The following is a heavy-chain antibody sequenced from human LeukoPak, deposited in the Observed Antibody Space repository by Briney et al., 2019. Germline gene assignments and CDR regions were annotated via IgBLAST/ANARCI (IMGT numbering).Heavy chain of an antibody. CDR1: GGSISSGRYY. CDR3: ARAYDYVWGSYPLFDY. D-gene: IGHD3-16*02. Sequence: PSETLSLTCTVSGGSISSGRYYWSWIPQPAGKGLEWIGRIYTSGSTNYNPSLKSRVTISVDTSKNQFSLKLSSVTAADTAVYYCARAYDYVWGSYPLFDYWGQGTLVTVSS. CDR2: IYTSGST. J-gene: IGHJ4*02. V-gene: IGHV4-61*02.